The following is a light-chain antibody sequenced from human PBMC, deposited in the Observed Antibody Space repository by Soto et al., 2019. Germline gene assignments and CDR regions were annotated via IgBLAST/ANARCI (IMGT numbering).Light chain of an antibody. CDR1: QSVSSY. J-gene: IGKJ4*01. Sequence: EIVLTQSPATLSLSPGERATLSCRASQSVSSYLAWYQQKPGQAPRLLIYDASNRATGIPARFSGSGSGTDFTPTISSLEPEDFAVYYWQQRSNWPPTFGGGTKV. CDR2: DAS. CDR3: QQRSNWPPT. V-gene: IGKV3-11*01.